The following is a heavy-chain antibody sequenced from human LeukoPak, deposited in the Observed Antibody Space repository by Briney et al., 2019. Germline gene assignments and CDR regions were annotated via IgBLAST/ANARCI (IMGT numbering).Heavy chain of an antibody. D-gene: IGHD2-15*01. V-gene: IGHV3-23*01. CDR1: GFTFSSYA. Sequence: GGSLRLSCAASGFTFSSYAMSWVRQAPGKGLEWVSAISGSGGSTYYADSVKGRSTISRDNSKNTLYLQMNSLRAEDTAVYYCAKDGRIVVVVAASFDYWGQGTLVTVSS. J-gene: IGHJ4*02. CDR3: AKDGRIVVVVAASFDY. CDR2: ISGSGGST.